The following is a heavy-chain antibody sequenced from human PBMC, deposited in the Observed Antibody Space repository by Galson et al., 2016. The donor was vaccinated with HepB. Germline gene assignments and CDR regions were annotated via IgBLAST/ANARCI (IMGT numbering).Heavy chain of an antibody. V-gene: IGHV3-23*01. J-gene: IGHJ3*01. Sequence: SLRLSCAASGFTFSSFAINWVRQAPGKGLEWVSGISGSGGTTYHADSVKGRFTISRDNSKNTLYLQVNSLRAEDTAVYYCAREGAFTYYDILTGYSPPDAFDVWGQGTMVTVS. CDR3: AREGAFTYYDILTGYSPPDAFDV. CDR1: GFTFSSFA. D-gene: IGHD3-9*01. CDR2: ISGSGGTT.